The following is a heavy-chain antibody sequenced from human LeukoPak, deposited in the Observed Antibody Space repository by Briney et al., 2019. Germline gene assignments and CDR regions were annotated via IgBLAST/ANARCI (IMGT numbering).Heavy chain of an antibody. CDR2: IIPLFGSA. D-gene: IGHD2/OR15-2a*01. CDR1: GGTFSNYA. Sequence: ASVKVSCKASGGTFSNYAISWVRQAPGQGLEWMGGIIPLFGSADYAQNFQGRVTITRNTSISTAYMELRSLRSDDAAVYYCARLNSTHRFDTIYHQLDYWGQGALVTVSS. J-gene: IGHJ4*02. V-gene: IGHV1-69*05. CDR3: ARLNSTHRFDTIYHQLDY.